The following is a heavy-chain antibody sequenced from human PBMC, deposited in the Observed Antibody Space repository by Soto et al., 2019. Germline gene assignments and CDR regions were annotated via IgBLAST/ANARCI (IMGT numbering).Heavy chain of an antibody. D-gene: IGHD3-10*01. CDR1: GYTFTGYY. J-gene: IGHJ4*02. CDR3: ARDKGSGSYPSSYFDY. CDR2: INPNSGGT. V-gene: IGHV1-2*04. Sequence: QVQLVQSGAEVKKPGASVKVSCKASGYTFTGYYMHWVRQGPGQGLEWMGWINPNSGGTNYAQKFQGWVTMTRDTSISTAYMELSRLRSDDTAVYYCARDKGSGSYPSSYFDYWGQGTLVTVSS.